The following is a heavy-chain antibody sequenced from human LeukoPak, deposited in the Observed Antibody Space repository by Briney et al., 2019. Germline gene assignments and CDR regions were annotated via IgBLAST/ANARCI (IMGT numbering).Heavy chain of an antibody. CDR1: GYTFTGYY. J-gene: IGHJ4*02. CDR2: INPNSGAT. Sequence: ASVKVSFKASGYTFTGYYVYWVRQAAGQGLEWMGCINPNSGATSYAQKFQGRVTMSRDTSISTAYMELSGLRSDDTAVYYCARLDYGDYPYWGQGTLVTVSS. CDR3: ARLDYGDYPY. V-gene: IGHV1-2*02. D-gene: IGHD4-17*01.